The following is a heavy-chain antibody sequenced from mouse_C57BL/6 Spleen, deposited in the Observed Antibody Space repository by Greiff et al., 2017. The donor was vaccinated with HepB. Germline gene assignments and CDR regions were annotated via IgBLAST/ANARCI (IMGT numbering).Heavy chain of an antibody. Sequence: VQLQQSGAELVRPGASVTLSCKASGYTFTDYEMNWVKQTPVHGLEWIGAIDPETGGTAYNQKCKGKAILTADKSSSTAYMELRSLTSEDSAVYYCTRILGLAWFAYWGQGTLVTVSA. D-gene: IGHD4-1*01. CDR3: TRILGLAWFAY. V-gene: IGHV1-15*01. CDR2: IDPETGGT. CDR1: GYTFTDYE. J-gene: IGHJ3*01.